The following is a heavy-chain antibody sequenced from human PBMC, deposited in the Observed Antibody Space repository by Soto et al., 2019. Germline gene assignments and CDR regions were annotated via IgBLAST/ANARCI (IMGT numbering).Heavy chain of an antibody. Sequence: QVQLVESGGGVVQPGRSLRLSCAASGFTFSSYGMHWVRQAPGKGLEWVAVISYDGSNKYYADSVKGRFTISRDNSKNTLYLQMNSLRAEDTAVYYCAKDTSPYLPYYGMDVWGQGTTVTVSS. CDR3: AKDTSPYLPYYGMDV. CDR2: ISYDGSNK. J-gene: IGHJ6*02. V-gene: IGHV3-30*18. D-gene: IGHD3-10*01. CDR1: GFTFSSYG.